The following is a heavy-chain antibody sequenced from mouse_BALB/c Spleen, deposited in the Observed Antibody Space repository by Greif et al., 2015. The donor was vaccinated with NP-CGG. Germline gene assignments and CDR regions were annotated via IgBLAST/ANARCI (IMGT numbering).Heavy chain of an antibody. V-gene: IGHV2-9*02. D-gene: IGHD1-1*01. CDR1: GFSLTSYG. CDR3: AGYLLLRSSRFAY. Sequence: VQLQQSGPGLVAPSQSLSITCTVSGFSLTSYGVHWVRQPPGKGLEWLGVIWAGGSTNYNSALMSRLSISKDNSKSXVILKMISLQTDDTALYFCAGYLLLRSSRFAYWGQGTLVPLS. J-gene: IGHJ3*01. CDR2: IWAGGST.